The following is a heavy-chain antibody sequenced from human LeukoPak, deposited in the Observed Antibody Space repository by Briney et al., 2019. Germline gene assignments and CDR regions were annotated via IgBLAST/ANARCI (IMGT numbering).Heavy chain of an antibody. V-gene: IGHV3-43*02. CDR2: ISGDGGST. CDR1: GFMFHDYA. Sequence: GGSLRFSCAGPGFMFHDYAIHWVRQAPGKGLEWVSLISGDGGSTFYADSVKGRFAISRDNSKNSLYLQMNSLRSDDTALYYCARESESSGWYDYWGQGTLVTVSS. D-gene: IGHD6-19*01. J-gene: IGHJ4*02. CDR3: ARESESSGWYDY.